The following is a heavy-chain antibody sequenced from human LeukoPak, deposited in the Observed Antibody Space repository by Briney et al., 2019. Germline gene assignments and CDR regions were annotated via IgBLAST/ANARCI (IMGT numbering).Heavy chain of an antibody. CDR3: ARDGDYGDSVPYY. D-gene: IGHD4-17*01. J-gene: IGHJ4*02. Sequence: ASVKVSCKASGGTFTSYAISWVRQAPGQGREWMGGIIPIFGTANYAQKFQGRVTITADKSTSTAYMELSSLRSEDTAVYYCARDGDYGDSVPYYWGQGTLVTVSS. V-gene: IGHV1-69*06. CDR2: IIPIFGTA. CDR1: GGTFTSYA.